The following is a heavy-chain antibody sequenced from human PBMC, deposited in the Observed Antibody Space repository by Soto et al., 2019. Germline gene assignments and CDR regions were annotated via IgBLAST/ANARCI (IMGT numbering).Heavy chain of an antibody. D-gene: IGHD1-26*01. CDR1: GDSISSSSLY. V-gene: IGHV4-39*01. J-gene: IGHJ1*01. CDR2: IYNSGKT. CDR3: ARHASNSGSYSEYFQY. Sequence: QVQLQESGPGLVKPSETVSLTCTVSGDSISSSSLYWGWIRQPPGKGLEWIGSIYNSGKTYYSPSLXSXAXIXXDTSNNQSPLRLSSVTAADTAVYYCARHASNSGSYSEYFQYWGQGTLVAVSS.